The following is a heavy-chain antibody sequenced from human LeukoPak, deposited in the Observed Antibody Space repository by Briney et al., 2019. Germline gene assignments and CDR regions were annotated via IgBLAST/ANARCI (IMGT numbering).Heavy chain of an antibody. J-gene: IGHJ4*02. CDR3: ARDSSGASFDY. V-gene: IGHV1-18*04. CDR2: ISAYNGNT. Sequence: GASVKVSCKASGYTFTSYYMHWVRQAPGQGLEWMGWISAYNGNTNYAQKLQGRVTMTTDTSTSTAYMELRSLRSDDTAVYYRARDSSGASFDYWGQGTLVTVSS. CDR1: GYTFTSYY. D-gene: IGHD1-26*01.